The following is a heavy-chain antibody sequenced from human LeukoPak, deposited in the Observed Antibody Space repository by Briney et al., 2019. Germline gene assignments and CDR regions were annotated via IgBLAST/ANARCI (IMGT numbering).Heavy chain of an antibody. CDR2: IYGGGNT. CDR1: GFSVSSSY. D-gene: IGHD2-15*01. Sequence: GGSLRLSCAASGFSVSSSYVSWVRQAPRKGLEWVSIIYGGGNTYYVDSVEGRFTISRDNSKNTLYLQMNTLRAEDTAVYYCASGDCVSSGGCFSGADWGQGTLVTVSS. V-gene: IGHV3-66*01. J-gene: IGHJ4*02. CDR3: ASGDCVSSGGCFSGAD.